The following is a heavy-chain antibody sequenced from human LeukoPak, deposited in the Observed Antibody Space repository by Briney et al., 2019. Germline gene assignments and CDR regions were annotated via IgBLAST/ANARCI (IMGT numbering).Heavy chain of an antibody. D-gene: IGHD3-9*01. CDR2: ISSSGTSI. Sequence: GGSLRLSCAASGFTFSDYSMSWIRQAPGRGLEWVSYISSSGTSIYYADSVKGRFTISRDNAKNSLYLQMNSLRAEDTAVYYCARDNRKLRYFDWFPRAGEVWFDPWGQGTLVTVSS. CDR1: GFTFSDYS. CDR3: ARDNRKLRYFDWFPRAGEVWFDP. J-gene: IGHJ5*02. V-gene: IGHV3-11*01.